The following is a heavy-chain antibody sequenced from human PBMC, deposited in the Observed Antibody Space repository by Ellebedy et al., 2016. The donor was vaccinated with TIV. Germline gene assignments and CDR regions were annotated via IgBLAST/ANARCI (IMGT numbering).Heavy chain of an antibody. V-gene: IGHV1-18*01. CDR3: ARDGGFTMVRGVHDAFDI. J-gene: IGHJ3*02. Sequence: ASVKVSXKASGGTFSSYAISWVRQAPGQRLEWMGWINAGNGNTKYSQKLQGRVTMTTDTSTSTAYMELRSLRSDDTAVYYCARDGGFTMVRGVHDAFDIWGQGTMVTVSS. D-gene: IGHD3-10*01. CDR2: INAGNGNT. CDR1: GGTFSSYA.